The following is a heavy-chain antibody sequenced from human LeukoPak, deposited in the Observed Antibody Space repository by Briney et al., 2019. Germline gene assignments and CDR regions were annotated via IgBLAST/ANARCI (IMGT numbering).Heavy chain of an antibody. V-gene: IGHV3-30*18. CDR3: AKEGLGSSWYPNYFDY. Sequence: GGSLRLSCAGSGFTFRNSPMHWVRQAPGKGLEWVALISYDGSNKYYADFVKGRFTISRDSSKNTLYLQVNSLRAEDTAVYYCAKEGLGSSWYPNYFDYWGQGTLVTVSS. CDR1: GFTFRNSP. D-gene: IGHD6-13*01. CDR2: ISYDGSNK. J-gene: IGHJ4*02.